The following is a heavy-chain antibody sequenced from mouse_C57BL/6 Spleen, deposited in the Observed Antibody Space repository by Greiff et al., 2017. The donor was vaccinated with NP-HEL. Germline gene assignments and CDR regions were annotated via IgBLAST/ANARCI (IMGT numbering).Heavy chain of an antibody. CDR3: ARGDYYGSSYNFDY. V-gene: IGHV1-54*01. J-gene: IGHJ2*01. Sequence: VKLQESGAELVRPGTSVKVSCKASGYAFTNYLIEWVKQRPGQGLEWIGVINPGSGGTNYNEKFKGKATLTADKSSSTAYMQLSSLTSEDSAVYFCARGDYYGSSYNFDYWGQGTTLTVSS. CDR1: GYAFTNYL. CDR2: INPGSGGT. D-gene: IGHD1-1*01.